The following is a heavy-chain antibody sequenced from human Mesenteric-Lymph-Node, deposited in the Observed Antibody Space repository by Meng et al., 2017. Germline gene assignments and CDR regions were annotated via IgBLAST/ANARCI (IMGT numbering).Heavy chain of an antibody. CDR3: ARMELLWFGELLSNWFDP. J-gene: IGHJ5*02. V-gene: IGHV4-61*02. Sequence: SETLSLTCTVSGGSISSGSYYWSWIRQPAGKGLEWIGRIYTSGSTNYNPSLKSRVTISVDTSKNQFSLKLSSVTAADTAVYYCARMELLWFGELLSNWFDPWGQGTLVTVSS. CDR2: IYTSGST. D-gene: IGHD3-10*01. CDR1: GGSISSGSYY.